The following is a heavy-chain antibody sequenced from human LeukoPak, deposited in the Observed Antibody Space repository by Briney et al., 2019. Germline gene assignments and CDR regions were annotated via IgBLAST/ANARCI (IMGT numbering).Heavy chain of an antibody. CDR3: ARGPSYYYDSSGYWFDP. CDR2: IGTAGDT. J-gene: IGHJ5*02. CDR1: GFTFSSYD. V-gene: IGHV3-13*01. D-gene: IGHD3-22*01. Sequence: AGGSLRLSCAASGFTFSSYDMHWVRQATGKGLEWVSAIGTAGDTYYPGSVKGRFTISRENAKNSLYLQMNSLRAEDTAVYYCARGPSYYYDSSGYWFDPWGQGTLVTVSS.